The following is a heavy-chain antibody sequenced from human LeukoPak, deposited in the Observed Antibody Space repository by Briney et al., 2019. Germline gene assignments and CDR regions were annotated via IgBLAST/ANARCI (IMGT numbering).Heavy chain of an antibody. V-gene: IGHV3-21*06. CDR2: ISSSDYYI. Sequence: GGSLRLSCTASGFTFSGYTMNWVRQAQGKGLEWVSSISSSDYYINYAESVEGRFTISRNNADNLLYLQMNSLRAEDTAMYYCAFGAGGTFWGQGTLVTVSS. D-gene: IGHD3-3*01. J-gene: IGHJ4*02. CDR3: AFGAGGTF. CDR1: GFTFSGYT.